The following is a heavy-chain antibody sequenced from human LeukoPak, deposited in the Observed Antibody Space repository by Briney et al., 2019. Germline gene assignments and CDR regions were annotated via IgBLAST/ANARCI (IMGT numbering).Heavy chain of an antibody. CDR3: ARELASAAFDY. V-gene: IGHV3-74*03. CDR1: AFTFSVYW. Sequence: GGSLRLSCAASAFTFSVYWMHWVRHAPGKGLVWVSLIKSDGSSAMYADSVKGRFSISRDNAKNTLYLQMNGLRAEDTAVYFCARELASAAFDYWGQGTPVTVSS. J-gene: IGHJ4*02. D-gene: IGHD5-12*01. CDR2: IKSDGSSA.